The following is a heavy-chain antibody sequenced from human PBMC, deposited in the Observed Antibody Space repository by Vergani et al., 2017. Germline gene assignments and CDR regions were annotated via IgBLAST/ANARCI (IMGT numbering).Heavy chain of an antibody. CDR2: ISAYNGNT. J-gene: IGHJ2*01. CDR1: GYTFTNYG. CDR3: ATRATGYSSSWSIGYFDL. D-gene: IGHD6-13*01. Sequence: QVQVVQSGAEVKKPGASVRVSCKSSGYTFTNYGISWVRQAPGQGLEWMGWISAYNGNTNYAQKFQGRVTMTEDTSTDTAYMELSSLRSEDTAVYYCATRATGYSSSWSIGYFDLWGRGTLVTVSS. V-gene: IGHV1-18*01.